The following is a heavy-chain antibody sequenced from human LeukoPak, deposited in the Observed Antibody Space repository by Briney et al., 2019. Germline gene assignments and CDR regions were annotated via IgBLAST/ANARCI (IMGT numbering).Heavy chain of an antibody. CDR2: IYYTGGT. CDR1: GYSISSGYY. CDR3: ARHGYNSHSPNWFDP. J-gene: IGHJ5*02. Sequence: PSETLSLTCAVSGYSISSGYYWGWIRQPPGKGLEWIGSIYYTGGTHYNPPLKSRVTISVDTSKNQFSLKLSSVTAADTAVYYCARHGYNSHSPNWFDPWGQGTLVTVSS. V-gene: IGHV4-38-2*01. D-gene: IGHD5-24*01.